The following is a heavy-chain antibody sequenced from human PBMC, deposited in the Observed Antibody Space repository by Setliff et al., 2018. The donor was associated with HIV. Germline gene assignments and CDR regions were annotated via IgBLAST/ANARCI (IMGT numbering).Heavy chain of an antibody. CDR1: GGTFSSYA. Sequence: ASVKVSCKAPGGTFSSYAISWVRQAPGQGLEWMGGIIPIFGTANYAQKFQGRVTITADESTSTAYMELSSLRSEDTAVYYCARDRYSSGWSWFDPWGQGTLVTVSS. CDR2: IIPIFGTA. CDR3: ARDRYSSGWSWFDP. J-gene: IGHJ5*02. D-gene: IGHD6-19*01. V-gene: IGHV1-69*13.